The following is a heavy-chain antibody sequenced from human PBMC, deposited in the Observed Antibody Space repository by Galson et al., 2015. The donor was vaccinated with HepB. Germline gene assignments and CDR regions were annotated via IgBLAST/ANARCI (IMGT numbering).Heavy chain of an antibody. V-gene: IGHV1-46*01. CDR3: ARTAKVGISPYFDY. CDR1: GYTFTTYF. D-gene: IGHD1-26*01. J-gene: IGHJ4*02. CDR2: INPSDGDT. Sequence: SVKVSCKASGYTFTTYFMHWVRQAPGQGLEWMGLINPSDGDTTYTQIFQGRVTMTRDTSTTTVYMELSSLRSEDTAVYYCARTAKVGISPYFDYWGQGTLVTVS.